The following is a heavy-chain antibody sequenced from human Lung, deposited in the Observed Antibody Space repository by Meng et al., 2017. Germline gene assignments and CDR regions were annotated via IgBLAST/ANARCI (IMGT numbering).Heavy chain of an antibody. Sequence: QVQLVQSGADAKKPGASMKVSFKASGYIFTNYDSSWVRQAPGQGLEWMGWISVKNGEAKYPQNFQGRVTMTTDTTTSTAYMELRSLTSDDTAVYYCARYVPNGSFWYFDFWGRGTLVTVSS. CDR1: GYIFTNYD. D-gene: IGHD6-13*01. V-gene: IGHV1-18*01. J-gene: IGHJ2*01. CDR3: ARYVPNGSFWYFDF. CDR2: ISVKNGEA.